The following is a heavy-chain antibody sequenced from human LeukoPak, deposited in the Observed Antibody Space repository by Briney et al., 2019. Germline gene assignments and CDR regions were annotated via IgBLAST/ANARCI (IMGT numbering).Heavy chain of an antibody. CDR2: TSHDGNNK. CDR3: AKERSPYSSSCHDY. D-gene: IGHD6-13*01. Sequence: GRSLRLSCAASGFTFSSYAMHWVRQAPGRGLEWVAVTSHDGNNKNYAGSVMGRFTISRDNSKNTLYLQMNSLRAEDTALYYCAKERSPYSSSCHDYWGQGTLVTVSS. J-gene: IGHJ4*02. CDR1: GFTFSSYA. V-gene: IGHV3-30*04.